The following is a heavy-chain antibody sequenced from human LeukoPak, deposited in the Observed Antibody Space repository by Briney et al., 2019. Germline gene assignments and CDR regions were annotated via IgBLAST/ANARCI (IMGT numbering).Heavy chain of an antibody. CDR2: IIPIFGTA. J-gene: IGHJ4*02. V-gene: IGHV1-69*05. CDR3: ARTKTYSSSKDFDY. D-gene: IGHD6-13*01. CDR1: GGTFSSYA. Sequence: RASVKVSCKASGGTFSSYAISWVRQAPRQGLEWMGGIIPIFGTANYAQKFQGRVTITTDESTSTAYMELSSLRSEDTAVYYCARTKTYSSSKDFDYWGQGTLVTVSS.